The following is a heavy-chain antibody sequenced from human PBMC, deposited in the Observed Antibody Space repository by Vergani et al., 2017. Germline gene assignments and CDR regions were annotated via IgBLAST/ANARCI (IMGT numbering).Heavy chain of an antibody. CDR2: ISYDGSNK. Sequence: VQLVESGGGLVQPGGSLRLSCAASGFTFSSYAMHWVRQAPGKGLEWVAVISYDGSNKYYADSVKGRFTISRDNSKNTLYLQMNSLRAEDTAVYYCARDDCSSTSCYSYIDYWGQGTLVTVSS. CDR3: ARDDCSSTSCYSYIDY. CDR1: GFTFSSYA. V-gene: IGHV3-30*04. D-gene: IGHD2-2*01. J-gene: IGHJ4*02.